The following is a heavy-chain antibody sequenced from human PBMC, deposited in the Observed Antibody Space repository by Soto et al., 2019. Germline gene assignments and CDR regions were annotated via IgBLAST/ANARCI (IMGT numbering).Heavy chain of an antibody. CDR2: IYWDGDK. CDR1: GFSLSTSGAA. D-gene: IGHD3-3*01. CDR3: AHRATMTIFGLIIDNGIWFDP. Sequence: QINLIESGPTLVKPTQTLTLTCTFSGFSLSTSGAAVGWVRQPPGRALEWLALIYWDGDKRYNASLGNRLTITKDPSMNQVVLTLTNVDPADTATYYCAHRATMTIFGLIIDNGIWFDPWGQGTRVIVSS. J-gene: IGHJ5*02. V-gene: IGHV2-5*02.